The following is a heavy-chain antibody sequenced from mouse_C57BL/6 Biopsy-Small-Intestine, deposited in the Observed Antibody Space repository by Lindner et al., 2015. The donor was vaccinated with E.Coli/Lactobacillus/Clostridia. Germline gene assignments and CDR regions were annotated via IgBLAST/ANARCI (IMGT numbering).Heavy chain of an antibody. D-gene: IGHD1-1*01. CDR1: GYAFTNYL. Sequence: VQLQESGAELVRPGTSVKVSCKASGYAFTNYLIEWVKQRPGQGLEWIGVINPGSGGTNYNEKFKGKATLTADKSSSTAYMQLSSLTSEDSAVYFCARRSITTVVAHFDYWGQGTTLTVSS. CDR3: ARRSITTVVAHFDY. CDR2: INPGSGGT. V-gene: IGHV1-54*01. J-gene: IGHJ2*01.